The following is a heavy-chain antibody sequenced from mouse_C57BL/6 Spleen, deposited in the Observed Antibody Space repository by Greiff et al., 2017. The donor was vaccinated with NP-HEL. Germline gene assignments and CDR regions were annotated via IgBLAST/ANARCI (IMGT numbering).Heavy chain of an antibody. CDR2: INPNYGTT. CDR3: ARGHYYGSSYWYFDV. J-gene: IGHJ1*03. CDR1: GYSFTDYN. V-gene: IGHV1-39*01. Sequence: LVESGPELVKPGASVKISCKASGYSFTDYNMNWVKQSNGKSLEWIGVINPNYGTTSYNQKFKGKATLTVDQSSSTAYMQLNSLTSEDSAVYYCARGHYYGSSYWYFDVWGTGTTVTVSS. D-gene: IGHD1-1*01.